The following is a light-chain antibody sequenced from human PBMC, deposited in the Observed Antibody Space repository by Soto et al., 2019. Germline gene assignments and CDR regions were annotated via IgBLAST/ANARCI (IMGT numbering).Light chain of an antibody. J-gene: IGKJ1*01. Sequence: DIHMTRSPSTLSSSLGGRVTITFLASQSISSWLAWYQQKPVKAPKLLIYDASSLESGAPSRFSGSGSGTGFTLTISSLQPDDFATYYCQQYNSYPWTFGQGTKVDI. CDR2: DAS. V-gene: IGKV1-5*01. CDR3: QQYNSYPWT. CDR1: QSISSW.